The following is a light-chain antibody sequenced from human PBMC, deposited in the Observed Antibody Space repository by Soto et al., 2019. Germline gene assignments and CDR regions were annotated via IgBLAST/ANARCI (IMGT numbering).Light chain of an antibody. Sequence: QSFLTQPASVSGSPGQSITISCTGTSSDVGGYNYVSWYQQHPGKAPKLMIYEVSNRPSGVSNRFSGSKSGNTASLTISGLQAVDEADYYCTSYTSISLYAFGTGTKVTVL. CDR3: TSYTSISLYA. V-gene: IGLV2-14*01. CDR2: EVS. CDR1: SSDVGGYNY. J-gene: IGLJ1*01.